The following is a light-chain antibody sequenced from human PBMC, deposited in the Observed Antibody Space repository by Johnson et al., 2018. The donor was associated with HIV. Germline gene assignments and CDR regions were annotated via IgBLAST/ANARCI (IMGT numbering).Light chain of an antibody. CDR1: SSNIGNNY. CDR3: GTWDSSLSAHYI. CDR2: ENN. V-gene: IGLV1-51*02. Sequence: SVLTQPPSVSAAPGQKVTISCSGSSSNIGNNYVSWYQQLPGTAPKLLIYENNKRPSGVPDRFSDSKSGTSATLGITGLQTGDEADYYCGTWDSSLSAHYIFGTGTKVTVL. J-gene: IGLJ1*01.